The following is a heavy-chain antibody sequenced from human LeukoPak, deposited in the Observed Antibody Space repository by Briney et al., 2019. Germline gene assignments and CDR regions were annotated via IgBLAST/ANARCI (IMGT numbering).Heavy chain of an antibody. CDR1: GFTFSSYS. Sequence: PGGSLRLSCAASGFTFSSYSMNWVRQAPGKGLEWVSSISSSSSYIYYADSVKGRFTISRDNAKNSLYLQMNSLRAEDTAVYYCARDMEGNPSSSSSPDYWGQGTLVTVSS. D-gene: IGHD6-6*01. CDR2: ISSSSSYI. CDR3: ARDMEGNPSSSSSPDY. V-gene: IGHV3-21*01. J-gene: IGHJ4*02.